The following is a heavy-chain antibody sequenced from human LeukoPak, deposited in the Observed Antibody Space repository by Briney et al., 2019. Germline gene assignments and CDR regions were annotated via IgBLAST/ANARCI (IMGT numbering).Heavy chain of an antibody. V-gene: IGHV3-21*01. CDR3: ARDPISYYYDSSGYLKFPYYYGMDV. Sequence: PGGSLRFSCVASGFTFSSYSMNWVRQAPGKGLEWVSSISSSSSYIYYADSVKGRFTISRDNAKNSLYLQMNSLRAEDTAVYYCARDPISYYYDSSGYLKFPYYYGMDVWGQGTTVTVSS. D-gene: IGHD3-22*01. J-gene: IGHJ6*02. CDR1: GFTFSSYS. CDR2: ISSSSSYI.